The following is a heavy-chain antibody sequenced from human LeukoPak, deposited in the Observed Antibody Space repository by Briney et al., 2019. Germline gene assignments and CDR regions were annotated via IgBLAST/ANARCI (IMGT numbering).Heavy chain of an antibody. J-gene: IGHJ6*02. CDR2: IYYSET. CDR3: ARTQGWGTVRTGYYYGMDV. Sequence: SETLSLTCTVSGGSISGSYWSWVRQPPGKGLEWIGYIYYSETYYNPSLKSRVTISLDTSKNQFSLNLRFVTAADTAVYFCARTQGWGTVRTGYYYGMDVWGQGTTVTVSS. V-gene: IGHV4-59*08. CDR1: GGSISGSY. D-gene: IGHD4-11*01.